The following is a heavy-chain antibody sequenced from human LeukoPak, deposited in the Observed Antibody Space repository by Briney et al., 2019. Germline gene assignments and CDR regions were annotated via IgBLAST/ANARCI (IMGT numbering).Heavy chain of an antibody. V-gene: IGHV3-30*02. D-gene: IGHD3-3*01. Sequence: GGSLRLSCAASGFTFSSYGMHWVRQAPGKGLEWVAFIRYDGSNKYYADSVKGRFTISRDNSNNTLYLQMNSLRAEDTAVYYCAKTGYYDFWSGTFDIWGQGTMVTVSS. CDR2: IRYDGSNK. J-gene: IGHJ3*02. CDR1: GFTFSSYG. CDR3: AKTGYYDFWSGTFDI.